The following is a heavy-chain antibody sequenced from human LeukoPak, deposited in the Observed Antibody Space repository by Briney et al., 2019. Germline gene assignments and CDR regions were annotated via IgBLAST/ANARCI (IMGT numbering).Heavy chain of an antibody. CDR3: ARDSDCSSTSCYVFDY. CDR2: IYHSGST. V-gene: IGHV4-30-2*01. Sequence: SETLSLTCTASGGSISSGGYYWSWIRQPPGKGLEWIGYIYHSGSTYYNPSLKSRVTISVDRSKNQFSLKLSSVTAADTAVYYCARDSDCSSTSCYVFDYWGQGTLVTVSS. J-gene: IGHJ4*02. D-gene: IGHD2-2*01. CDR1: GGSISSGGYY.